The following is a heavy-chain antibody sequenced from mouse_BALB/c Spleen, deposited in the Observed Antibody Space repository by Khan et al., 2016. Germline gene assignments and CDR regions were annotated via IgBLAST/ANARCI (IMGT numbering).Heavy chain of an antibody. CDR3: ARLYYYGCGDY. D-gene: IGHD1-1*01. V-gene: IGHV4-1*02. Sequence: EVKRRESGGGLVQPGGSLKLSCAASGFDFSRYWMNWVRQAPGKGLEWIGEINPDSSTINYTPSLKDKFIISRDKAKNTLYMQMSNVRSEDTALSYFARLYYYGCGDYWGQGTTLTVSS. CDR1: GFDFSRYW. CDR2: INPDSSTI. J-gene: IGHJ2*01.